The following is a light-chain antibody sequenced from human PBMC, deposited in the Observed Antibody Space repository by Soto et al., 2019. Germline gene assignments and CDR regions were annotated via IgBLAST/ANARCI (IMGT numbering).Light chain of an antibody. V-gene: IGKV1-39*01. J-gene: IGKJ1*01. CDR2: GAS. CDR1: QTIRQS. CDR3: QQSYSTPWT. Sequence: DIQMTQSPSSLSASIGARVTITCRASQTIRQSLNWYQQNAETAPKLLRFGASCLQSGVPSRCSASGSGPEVSRTINSLQPEDFATYHCQQSYSTPWTFGPGTKVEI.